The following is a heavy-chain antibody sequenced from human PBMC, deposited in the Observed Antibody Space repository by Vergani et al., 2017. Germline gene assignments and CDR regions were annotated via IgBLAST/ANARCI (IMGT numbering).Heavy chain of an antibody. J-gene: IGHJ4*02. Sequence: EVQLVESGGGLVQPGGSLRLSCAASGFTFSSYDMHWVRQATGKGLEWVSAIGTAGDPYYPGSVKGRFTISRENAKNSLYLRMNSLGAGDTAVYYWARGHYDSSGYTFDYWGQGTLVTVSS. D-gene: IGHD3-22*01. CDR3: ARGHYDSSGYTFDY. CDR1: GFTFSSYD. V-gene: IGHV3-13*05. CDR2: IGTAGDP.